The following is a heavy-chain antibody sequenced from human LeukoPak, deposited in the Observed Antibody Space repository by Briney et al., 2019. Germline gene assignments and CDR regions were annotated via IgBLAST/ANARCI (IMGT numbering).Heavy chain of an antibody. CDR2: ISGSGGST. J-gene: IGHJ4*02. Sequence: GGSLRLSCAASGFTFSSYAMSWVRQAPGKGLEWVSAISGSGGSTYYADSVKGRFTTSRDNSKNTLYLQMNSLRPEDTAVYYCARGLAYYYDSSAYFLDYWGQGTLVTVSS. CDR3: ARGLAYYYDSSAYFLDY. CDR1: GFTFSSYA. D-gene: IGHD3-22*01. V-gene: IGHV3-23*01.